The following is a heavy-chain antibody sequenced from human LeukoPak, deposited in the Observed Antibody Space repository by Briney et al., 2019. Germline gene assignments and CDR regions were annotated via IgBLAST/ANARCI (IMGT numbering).Heavy chain of an antibody. V-gene: IGHV1-2*02. CDR3: ARFRVTAIINPRAAFDI. D-gene: IGHD5-18*01. J-gene: IGHJ3*02. Sequence: GASVKVSCKASGYTFTGYYIHWVRQAPGQRLEWMGWINPNSGGTNYAQKFQGRVTLTRDTSISTAYMELSRLRSDDTAVYYCARFRVTAIINPRAAFDIWGQGTMVTVSS. CDR2: INPNSGGT. CDR1: GYTFTGYY.